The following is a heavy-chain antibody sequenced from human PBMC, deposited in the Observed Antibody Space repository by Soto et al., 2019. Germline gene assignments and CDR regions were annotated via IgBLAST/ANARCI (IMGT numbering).Heavy chain of an antibody. CDR2: IYYSGST. D-gene: IGHD3-9*01. CDR1: GGSISSGDYD. J-gene: IGHJ3*02. V-gene: IGHV4-30-4*01. CDR3: ARDSFAYDILTGYYTPGAFDI. Sequence: SETLSLTCTVSGGSISSGDYDWSWIRQPPGKGLEWIGYIYYSGSTYYNPSLKSRVTISVDTSKNQFSLKLSSVTAADTAVYYCARDSFAYDILTGYYTPGAFDIWGQGTMVTVSS.